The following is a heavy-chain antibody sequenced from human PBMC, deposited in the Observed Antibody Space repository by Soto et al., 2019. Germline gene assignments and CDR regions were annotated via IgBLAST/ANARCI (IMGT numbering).Heavy chain of an antibody. CDR1: GFPFSKYW. J-gene: IGHJ6*02. CDR3: ARARSPDYYGMDV. D-gene: IGHD1-26*01. Sequence: GGSLRLSCAASGFPFSKYWMHWVRQAPGKGLVWVSRSNSDGSSTNYADSVKGRFTISRDNAKNTLFLQMNSLRGEDTAVYYCARARSPDYYGMDVWGQGTTVTVSS. CDR2: SNSDGSST. V-gene: IGHV3-74*01.